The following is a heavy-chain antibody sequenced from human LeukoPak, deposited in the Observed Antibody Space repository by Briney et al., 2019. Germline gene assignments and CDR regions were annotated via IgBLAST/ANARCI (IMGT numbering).Heavy chain of an antibody. J-gene: IGHJ4*02. CDR2: IRDKGDST. CDR1: GFTFSSYA. D-gene: IGHD1-26*01. Sequence: GGSLRLSRAASGFTFSSYAMTWVRQAPGKGLEWVSDIRDKGDSTNYADSVKGRFTISRDNSKSMLYLQMSSLRAEDTAAYYCAKVSWSWYFDSWGQGTLVTVSS. CDR3: AKVSWSWYFDS. V-gene: IGHV3-23*01.